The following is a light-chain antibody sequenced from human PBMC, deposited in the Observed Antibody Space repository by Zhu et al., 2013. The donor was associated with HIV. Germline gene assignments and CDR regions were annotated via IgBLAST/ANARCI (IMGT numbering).Light chain of an antibody. CDR2: DAS. Sequence: EIVLTQSPGTLSLSPGERATLSCRASQSVNINLAWYHQKPGQAPRLLMFDASNRAAGVPARFSGSGSGTDFTLTISSLEPEDFAVYFCQRYGSSPPITFGQGTRLEIK. CDR3: QRYGSSPPIT. CDR1: QSVNIN. V-gene: IGKV3-20*01. J-gene: IGKJ5*01.